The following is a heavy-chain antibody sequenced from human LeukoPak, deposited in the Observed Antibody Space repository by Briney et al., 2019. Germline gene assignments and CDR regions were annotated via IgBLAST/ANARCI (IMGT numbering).Heavy chain of an antibody. J-gene: IGHJ5*02. CDR1: GGSISSSSYY. CDR2: IYYSGST. D-gene: IGHD1-26*01. CDR3: ARSIYGSYSHNKNWFDP. V-gene: IGHV4-39*07. Sequence: SETLSLTCTVSGGSISSSSYYWGWIRQPPGKGLEWIGSIYYSGSTYYNPSLKSRVTISVDTSKNQFSLKLSSVTAADTAVYYCARSIYGSYSHNKNWFDPWGQGTLVTVSS.